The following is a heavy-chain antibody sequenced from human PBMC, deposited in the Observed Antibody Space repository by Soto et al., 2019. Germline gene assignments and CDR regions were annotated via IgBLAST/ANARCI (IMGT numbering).Heavy chain of an antibody. CDR3: ARVYRDIVVVPPAINYFGP. D-gene: IGHD2-2*01. CDR2: ISGSGGNT. J-gene: IGHJ5*02. Sequence: EVQVLESGGGLVQPGGSLRLSCAASGFTFSSYAMSWVRQAPGKGLEWVSLISGSGGNTYYADSVKGRFTVSRDNFKNRLYLQMNSLRAEDTAVYYCARVYRDIVVVPPAINYFGPWGQGTLVTVSS. V-gene: IGHV3-23*01. CDR1: GFTFSSYA.